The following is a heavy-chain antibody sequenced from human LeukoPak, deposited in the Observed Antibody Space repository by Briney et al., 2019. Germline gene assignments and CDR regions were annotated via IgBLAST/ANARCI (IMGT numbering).Heavy chain of an antibody. V-gene: IGHV4-30-4*08. CDR1: GGSISSGDYY. D-gene: IGHD3-22*01. CDR3: ARDWAYYYDSSGLDY. Sequence: SQTLSLTCTVSGGSISSGDYYWSWIRQPPGKGLEWIGYIYYSGSTYYNPSLKSRVTISVDTSKNQFSLKLSSVTAADTAVYYCARDWAYYYDSSGLDYWGQGTLVTVSS. CDR2: IYYSGST. J-gene: IGHJ4*02.